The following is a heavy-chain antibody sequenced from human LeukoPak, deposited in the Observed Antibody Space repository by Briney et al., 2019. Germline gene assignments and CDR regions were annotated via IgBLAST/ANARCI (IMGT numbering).Heavy chain of an antibody. D-gene: IGHD1-26*01. J-gene: IGHJ4*02. CDR3: AAEQFRYSGSYDY. CDR2: INAGNGNT. Sequence: ASVKVSCKASGYTFTSYAMHWVRQAPGQRLEWMGWINAGNGNTKYSQKFQGRVTITRDMSTSTAYMELSSLRSEDTAVYYCAAEQFRYSGSYDYWGQGTLVTVSS. V-gene: IGHV1-3*01. CDR1: GYTFTSYA.